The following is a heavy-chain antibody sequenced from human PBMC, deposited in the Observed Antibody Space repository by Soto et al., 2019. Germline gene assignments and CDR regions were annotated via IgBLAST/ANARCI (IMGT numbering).Heavy chain of an antibody. D-gene: IGHD6-19*01. J-gene: IGHJ4*02. V-gene: IGHV3-30-3*01. CDR3: AREYFRYSSGWYREAGFSYFDS. CDR1: GFTFSSYA. Sequence: QVQLVESGGGVVQPGRSLRLSCAASGFTFSSYAMHWVRQAPGKGLEWVAVISYDGSNKYYADSVKGRFTISRDNSKNTLYLQMNSLRAEDTAVYYCAREYFRYSSGWYREAGFSYFDSWGQGTLVTVSS. CDR2: ISYDGSNK.